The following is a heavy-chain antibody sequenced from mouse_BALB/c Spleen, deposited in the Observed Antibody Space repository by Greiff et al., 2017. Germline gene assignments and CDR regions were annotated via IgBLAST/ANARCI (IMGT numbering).Heavy chain of an antibody. J-gene: IGHJ2*01. V-gene: IGHV14-3*02. Sequence: EVQLQQSGAGLVKPAHSLSLSCTVSGFYIKDTYMHWVKQRPEQGLEWIGRIDPANGNTKYDPNFQGKDTITADTSSNTAYLQLSSLTSEDTAVYCCASQGYWGQGTTLTVSS. CDR2: IDPANGNT. CDR1: GFYIKDTY. CDR3: ASQGY.